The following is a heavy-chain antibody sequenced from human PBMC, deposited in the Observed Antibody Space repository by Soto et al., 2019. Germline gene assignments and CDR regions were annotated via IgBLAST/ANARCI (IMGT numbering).Heavy chain of an antibody. V-gene: IGHV5-51*01. CDR1: GYNVTSYW. CDR3: ASTYYYDSSGYLFGY. Sequence: RESLKISYKGSGYNVTSYWVGWVRQMPGKGLEWMGIIYPGDSDTRYSPSFQGQVTISADKSISTAYLQWSSLKASDTAMYYCASTYYYDSSGYLFGYWGQGTLVTVSS. J-gene: IGHJ4*02. CDR2: IYPGDSDT. D-gene: IGHD3-22*01.